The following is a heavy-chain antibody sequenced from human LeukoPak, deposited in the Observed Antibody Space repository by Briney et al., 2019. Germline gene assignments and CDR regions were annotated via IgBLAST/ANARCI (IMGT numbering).Heavy chain of an antibody. CDR2: ISSSSNYI. CDR3: ARDRAISPYYFDY. D-gene: IGHD3-3*01. J-gene: IGHJ4*02. CDR1: GFTFSSNS. Sequence: GGSLRLSCAASGFTFSSNSMNWVRQAPGKGLEWVSSISSSSNYIYYADSVKGRFTISRDNAKNSLYLQMNSLRAEDTAVYHCARDRAISPYYFDYWGQGTLVTVSS. V-gene: IGHV3-21*01.